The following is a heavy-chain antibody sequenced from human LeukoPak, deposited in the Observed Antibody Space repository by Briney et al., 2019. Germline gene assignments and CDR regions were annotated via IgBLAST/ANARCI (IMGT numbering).Heavy chain of an antibody. D-gene: IGHD2-2*01. CDR1: GGSISSGSYY. V-gene: IGHV4-61*02. CDR3: ARGEVVPAASYGMDV. Sequence: PSETLSLTCTVSGGSISSGSYYWSWIRQPAGKGLEWIGRICTSGSTNYNPSLKSRVTISVDTSKNQFSLKLSSVTAADTAVYYCARGEVVPAASYGMDVWGQGTTVTVSS. CDR2: ICTSGST. J-gene: IGHJ6*02.